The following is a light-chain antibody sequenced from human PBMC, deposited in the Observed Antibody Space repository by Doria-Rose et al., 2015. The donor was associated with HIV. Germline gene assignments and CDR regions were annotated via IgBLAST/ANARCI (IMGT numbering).Light chain of an antibody. V-gene: IGKV3-20*01. Sequence: DIVLTQSPGTLSLSPGERATLSCRASQSFSSTYLAWYQQKPGQAPSLLIYDGSTRATGIPGRFSASGSGTDFTLTINRLEPEDFALYYCHQYGISWTFGQGTKVEI. CDR2: DGS. J-gene: IGKJ1*01. CDR1: QSFSSTY. CDR3: HQYGISWT.